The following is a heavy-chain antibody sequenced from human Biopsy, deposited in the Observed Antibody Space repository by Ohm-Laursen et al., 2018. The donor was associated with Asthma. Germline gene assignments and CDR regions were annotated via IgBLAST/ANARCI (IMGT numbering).Heavy chain of an antibody. CDR1: GYTFNSAG. CDR3: ARAVDYSHYYGIDV. CDR2: ISVYNGNT. J-gene: IGHJ6*02. V-gene: IGHV1-18*01. D-gene: IGHD3-10*01. Sequence: ASENVSCKTSGYTFNSAGVTWVRQAPGQGLEWMGWISVYNGNTKVAQKLQDRVTMITDTSTSTAYMELRSLRSDDTALYFCARAVDYSHYYGIDVWGQGTTVTVS.